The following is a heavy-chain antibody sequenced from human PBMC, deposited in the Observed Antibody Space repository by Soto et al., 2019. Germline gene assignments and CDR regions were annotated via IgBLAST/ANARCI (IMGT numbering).Heavy chain of an antibody. V-gene: IGHV3-53*01. CDR3: ARESATVTTHWYFDL. CDR1: GFTVSSNY. Sequence: LRLSCAASGFTVSSNYMSWARQAPGKGLEWVSVIYSGGSTYYADSVKGRFTISRDNSKNTLYLQMNSLRAEDTAVYYCARESATVTTHWYFDLWGRGTLVTVSS. CDR2: IYSGGST. D-gene: IGHD4-17*01. J-gene: IGHJ2*01.